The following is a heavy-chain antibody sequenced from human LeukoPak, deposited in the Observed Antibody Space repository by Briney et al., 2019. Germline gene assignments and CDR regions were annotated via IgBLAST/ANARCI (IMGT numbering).Heavy chain of an antibody. CDR2: INAGNGNT. V-gene: IGHV1-3*01. CDR1: EYTLTQLS. D-gene: IGHD5-24*01. CDR3: ARVDVEMATIGDYFDY. Sequence: GASVNVSYKVSEYTLTQLSMHGVRQAAGQRREGMGWINAGNGNTKYSQKFQGRVTITRDTSASTAYMELSSLRSEDTAVYYCARVDVEMATIGDYFDYWGQGTLVTVSS. J-gene: IGHJ4*02.